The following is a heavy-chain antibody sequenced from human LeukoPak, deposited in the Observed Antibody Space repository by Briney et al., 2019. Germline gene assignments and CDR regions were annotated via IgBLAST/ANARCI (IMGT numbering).Heavy chain of an antibody. CDR3: AKDRSGSGWQREGY. D-gene: IGHD6-19*01. CDR2: ISSSGSTI. CDR1: GFTFSDYY. J-gene: IGHJ4*02. V-gene: IGHV3-11*01. Sequence: PGGSLRLSCAASGFTFSDYYMSWIRQAPGKGLEWVSYISSSGSTIYYADSVKGRFTISRDNSKNTLYLQMNSLRAEDTAVYYCAKDRSGSGWQREGYWGQGTLVTVSS.